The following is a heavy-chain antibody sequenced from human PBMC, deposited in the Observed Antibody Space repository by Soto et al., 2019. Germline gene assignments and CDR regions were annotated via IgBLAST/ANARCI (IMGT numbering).Heavy chain of an antibody. D-gene: IGHD2-15*01. J-gene: IGHJ4*02. Sequence: EVQVLDSGGDLVQPGGSLRLSCAASGLIFSSYVMHWVRQAPGKGLAWVSGITSSGSTYYADSVKGRFTISRDNSKNTVALQMNSLRAEDTAVYFCAKDCSGAGCYIGALDYWVRGTLVIVSS. CDR1: GLIFSSYV. CDR2: ITSSGST. V-gene: IGHV3-23*01. CDR3: AKDCSGAGCYIGALDY.